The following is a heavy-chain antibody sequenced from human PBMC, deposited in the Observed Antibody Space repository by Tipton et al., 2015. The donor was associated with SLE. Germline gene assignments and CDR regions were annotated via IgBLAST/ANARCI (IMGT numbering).Heavy chain of an antibody. CDR2: ISGPGDSI. J-gene: IGHJ4*02. V-gene: IGHV3-11*04. Sequence: GSLRLSCAASGFTLSDYYMAWIRQAPGKGLEWISFISGPGDSIFSADSVKGRFTTSRDNAKNSLYLQMNSLRAEDTAVYFCARGRDYFDFWGQGTLVTVSS. CDR1: GFTLSDYY. CDR3: ARGRDYFDF. D-gene: IGHD3-10*01.